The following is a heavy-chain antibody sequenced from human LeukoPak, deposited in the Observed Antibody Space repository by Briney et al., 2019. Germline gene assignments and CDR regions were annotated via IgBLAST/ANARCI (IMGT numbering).Heavy chain of an antibody. V-gene: IGHV3-7*03. CDR2: IKQDGREK. Sequence: GGSLRLSCAASADFTFSDYWMSWVRPAPGKGLEGVDIIKQDGREKLHVDSVNGRFTISRDNAKSSLYLQMNSLRAEDTAVYYCVSGIGWLPDYWRQGTLVTVSS. J-gene: IGHJ4*02. CDR1: ADFTFSDYW. CDR3: VSGIGWLPDY. D-gene: IGHD6-19*01.